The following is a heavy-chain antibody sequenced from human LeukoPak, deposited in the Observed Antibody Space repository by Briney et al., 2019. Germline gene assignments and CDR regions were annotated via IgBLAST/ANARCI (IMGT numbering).Heavy chain of an antibody. CDR1: GFTVTNNH. V-gene: IGHV3-74*01. J-gene: IGHJ4*02. CDR2: INSDGSST. Sequence: GGSLRLSCAASGFTVTNNHMNWVRQAPGKGLVWVSRINSDGSSTSYADSVKGRFTISRDNAKNTLYLQMNSLRAEDTAVYYCAVLLWDFDYWGQGTLVTVSS. D-gene: IGHD3-10*01. CDR3: AVLLWDFDY.